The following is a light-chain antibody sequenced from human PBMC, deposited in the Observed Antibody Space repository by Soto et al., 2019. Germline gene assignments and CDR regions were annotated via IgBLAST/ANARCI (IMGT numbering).Light chain of an antibody. CDR3: QSYDTSLSGSGV. CDR2: ANS. J-gene: IGLJ1*01. Sequence: QSGLTQPPSVSGAPGQSVTISCTGSSSNIGAGYDVHWYQQRPGGAPRLLIFANSDRPSGVPDRFSASKSYTSASLTIAGLQAEDEADYYCQSYDTSLSGSGVFGTGTKVTVL. CDR1: SSNIGAGYD. V-gene: IGLV1-40*01.